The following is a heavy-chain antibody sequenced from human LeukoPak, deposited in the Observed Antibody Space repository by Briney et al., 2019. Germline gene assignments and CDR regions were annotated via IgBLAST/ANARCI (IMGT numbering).Heavy chain of an antibody. J-gene: IGHJ4*02. D-gene: IGHD3-22*01. CDR3: ARDSSGYYYRTGFDY. CDR1: GGTFSSYA. CDR2: IIPIFGTA. V-gene: IGHV1-69*01. Sequence: GASVKVSCTASGGTFSSYAISWVRQAPGQGLEWMGGIIPIFGTANYAQKFQGRVTITADESTSTAYMELSSLRSEDTAVYYCARDSSGYYYRTGFDYWGQGTLVTVSS.